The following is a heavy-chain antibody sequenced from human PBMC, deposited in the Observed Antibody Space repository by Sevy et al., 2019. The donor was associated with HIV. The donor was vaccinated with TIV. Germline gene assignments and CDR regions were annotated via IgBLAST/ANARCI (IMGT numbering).Heavy chain of an antibody. J-gene: IGHJ6*02. D-gene: IGHD2-2*01. CDR1: GFIFSNAW. CDR3: TTDVVVVPAANIGGYYYYYGMDV. V-gene: IGHV3-15*01. CDR2: IKSKIDGGTT. Sequence: GGSLRLSCAASGFIFSNAWMNWVRQAPGKGLEWVGRIKSKIDGGTTDYAAPVKGRFTISRDDSKNTLYLQMNSLKTEDTAVYYCTTDVVVVPAANIGGYYYYYGMDVWGQGTTVTVSS.